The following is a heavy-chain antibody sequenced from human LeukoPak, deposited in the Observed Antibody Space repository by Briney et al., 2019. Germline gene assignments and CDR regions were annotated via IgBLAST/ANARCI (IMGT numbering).Heavy chain of an antibody. CDR1: GGSISSYY. D-gene: IGHD1-26*01. Sequence: SETLSLTCTVSGGSISSYYWSWIRQPPGKGLGWIGYIYYSGSTNYNPSLKSRVTISVDTSKNQFSLKLSSVTAADTAVYYCAREKVGATYWFDPWGQGTLVTVSS. CDR3: AREKVGATYWFDP. J-gene: IGHJ5*02. CDR2: IYYSGST. V-gene: IGHV4-59*01.